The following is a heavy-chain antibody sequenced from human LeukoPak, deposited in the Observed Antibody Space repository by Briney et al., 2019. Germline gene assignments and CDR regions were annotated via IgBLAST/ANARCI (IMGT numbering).Heavy chain of an antibody. D-gene: IGHD3-3*01. J-gene: IGHJ6*03. Sequence: GGSLRLSCAVSGFTFSKYWRTWVRQAPGKGLEWVADIKQDGSEKLYVNSVRGRFTISRDNAKMSMFLQMNSLRAEDTAVYYCARDNGVVHGVYYMDVWGKGTTVTVS. CDR1: GFTFSKYW. V-gene: IGHV3-7*01. CDR3: ARDNGVVHGVYYMDV. CDR2: IKQDGSEK.